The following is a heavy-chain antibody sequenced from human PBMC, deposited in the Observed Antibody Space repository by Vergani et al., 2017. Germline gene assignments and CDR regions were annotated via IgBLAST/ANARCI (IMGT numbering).Heavy chain of an antibody. CDR2: ISYDDTNE. J-gene: IGHJ4*02. CDR3: AKDRRGVPATDTSYGY. Sequence: QVQLVESGGGVVQPGRSLRLSCAASGFTFSSYGIHWVRQAPGKGLECVAIISYDDTNEYYADSVKGRFTISRDNSKNTLYLQMNSLRTEDTAVYYCAKDRRGVPATDTSYGYWGQGTLVTVSS. D-gene: IGHD2-2*01. V-gene: IGHV3-30*18. CDR1: GFTFSSYG.